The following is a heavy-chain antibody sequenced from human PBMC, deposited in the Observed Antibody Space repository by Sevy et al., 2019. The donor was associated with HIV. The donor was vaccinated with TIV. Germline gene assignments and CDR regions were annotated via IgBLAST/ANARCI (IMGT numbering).Heavy chain of an antibody. J-gene: IGHJ6*02. CDR3: ARDNNFWSGYGKTYYGMDV. Sequence: GGSLRLSCAASGFTVSSNYMSWVRQAPGKGLEWVSVIYSGGSAYYADSVKGRFTISRDNSKNTLYPQMNSLRAEDTAVYYCARDNNFWSGYGKTYYGMDVWGQGTTVTVSS. D-gene: IGHD3-3*01. V-gene: IGHV3-66*01. CDR2: IYSGGSA. CDR1: GFTVSSNY.